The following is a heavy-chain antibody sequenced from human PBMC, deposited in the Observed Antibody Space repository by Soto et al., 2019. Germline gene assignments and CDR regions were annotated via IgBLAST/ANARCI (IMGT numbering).Heavy chain of an antibody. J-gene: IGHJ5*02. CDR3: SRGLVSSP. CDR1: GYRFTSQY. D-gene: IGHD2-15*01. CDR2: IYPGGVNI. Sequence: GASVKVSCKAIGYRFTSQYMHWVRQAPGQGLEWMGTIYPGGVNIGYAQKFKGRFTITRDENRSIAYLQMNSLNIEDTAVYYCSRGLVSSPWGQGTLVTVSS. V-gene: IGHV1-46*03.